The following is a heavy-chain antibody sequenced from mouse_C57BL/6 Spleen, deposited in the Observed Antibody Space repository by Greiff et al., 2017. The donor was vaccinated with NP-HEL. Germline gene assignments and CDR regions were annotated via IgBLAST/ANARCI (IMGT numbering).Heavy chain of an antibody. J-gene: IGHJ4*01. CDR3: ARFIYDGYYDAMDY. V-gene: IGHV1-19*01. Sequence: VQLKQSGPVLVKPGASVKMSCKASGYTFTDYYMNWVKQSHGKSLEWIGVINPYNGGTSYNQKFKGKATLTVDKSSSTAYMELNSLTSEDSAVYYCARFIYDGYYDAMDYWGQGTSVTVSS. D-gene: IGHD2-3*01. CDR2: INPYNGGT. CDR1: GYTFTDYY.